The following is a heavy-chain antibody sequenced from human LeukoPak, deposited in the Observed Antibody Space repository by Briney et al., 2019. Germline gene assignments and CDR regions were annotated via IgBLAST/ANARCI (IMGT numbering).Heavy chain of an antibody. CDR2: INSDGSST. J-gene: IGHJ4*02. D-gene: IGHD2-2*01. CDR1: GFNVRTNY. Sequence: GGSLRLSCAVSGFNVRTNYMSWVRQAPGKGLVWVSRINSDGSSTSYADSVKGRFTISRDNAKNTLYLQMNSLRAEDTAVYYCAKDHGEPIVVVPAAFDYWGQGTLVTVSS. V-gene: IGHV3-74*01. CDR3: AKDHGEPIVVVPAAFDY.